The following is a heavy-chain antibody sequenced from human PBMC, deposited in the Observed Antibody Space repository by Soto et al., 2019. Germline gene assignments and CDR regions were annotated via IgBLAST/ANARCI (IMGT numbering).Heavy chain of an antibody. CDR1: GGTFSNSA. CDR2: IMPIFGTT. Sequence: QVQLEQSGAEVKKPGSSVKVSCKASGGTFSNSAISWVRQAPGQGLEWMGGIMPIFGTTDYAQKFQGRVTITADESTSTAYMEVSGLITDDTAVYYGERDKDRLQLGGNDYYNLDGGGQGNTVTVAS. J-gene: IGHJ6*02. V-gene: IGHV1-69*12. D-gene: IGHD5-12*01. CDR3: ERDKDRLQLGGNDYYNLDG.